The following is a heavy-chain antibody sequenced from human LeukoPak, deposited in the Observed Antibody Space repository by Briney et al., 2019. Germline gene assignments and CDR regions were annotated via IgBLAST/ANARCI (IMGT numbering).Heavy chain of an antibody. CDR3: ARDSPGYGGYSY. CDR1: GFTFSRYW. CDR2: IKEDGSEK. Sequence: GGSLRLSCTASGFTFSRYWMTCVRQAPGKGLECVANIKEDGSEKYYVDSMKGRFTISRDNAKNSLYLQINSLRAEDTAAYYCARDSPGYGGYSYWGQGTLVTVSS. J-gene: IGHJ4*02. V-gene: IGHV3-7*04. D-gene: IGHD5-12*01.